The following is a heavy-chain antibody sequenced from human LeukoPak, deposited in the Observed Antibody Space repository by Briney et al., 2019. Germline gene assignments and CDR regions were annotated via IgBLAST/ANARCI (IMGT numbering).Heavy chain of an antibody. V-gene: IGHV1-3*01. D-gene: IGHD3-10*01. Sequence: GASVKVSCKAPGYTFTSYAMHWARQAPGQRLEWMGWINAGNGNTKYSQKFQGRVTITRDTSASTAYMELSSLRSEDTAVYYCARGPAYYYGSGSYYNGDYYYGMDVWGQGTTVTVSS. CDR2: INAGNGNT. CDR1: GYTFTSYA. CDR3: ARGPAYYYGSGSYYNGDYYYGMDV. J-gene: IGHJ6*02.